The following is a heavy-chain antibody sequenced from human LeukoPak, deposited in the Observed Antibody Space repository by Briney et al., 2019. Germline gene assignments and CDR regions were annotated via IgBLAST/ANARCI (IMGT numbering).Heavy chain of an antibody. Sequence: ASVKVSCKASGYTFTSYAMHWVRQAPGQRLEWMGWINAGHGNTKYSQKSQGRVTITRDTSASTAYMELSSLRSEDTAVYYCARANIVVVTATHQRYFDLWGRGTLVAVSS. CDR2: INAGHGNT. V-gene: IGHV1-3*01. J-gene: IGHJ2*01. CDR3: ARANIVVVTATHQRYFDL. D-gene: IGHD2-21*02. CDR1: GYTFTSYA.